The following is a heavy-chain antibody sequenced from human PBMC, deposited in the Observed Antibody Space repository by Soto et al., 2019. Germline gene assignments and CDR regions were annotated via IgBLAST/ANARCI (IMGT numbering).Heavy chain of an antibody. Sequence: QVQLQESGPGLVKPSQTLSLTCTVSGGSISSGDYYWSWIRQPPGKGLEWIGYIYYSGSTYYNPSPKIRITISVYPSKNHFTLKLNSVTAADTAGHYCARDDISVPWGQGTLVTVSS. V-gene: IGHV4-30-4*01. CDR3: ARDDISVP. J-gene: IGHJ5*02. CDR2: IYYSGST. CDR1: GGSISSGDYY. D-gene: IGHD3-22*01.